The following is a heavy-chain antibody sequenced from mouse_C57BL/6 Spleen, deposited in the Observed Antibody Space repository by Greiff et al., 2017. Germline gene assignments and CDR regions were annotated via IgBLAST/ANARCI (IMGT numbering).Heavy chain of an antibody. CDR3: AKNKGIYYDYAWFAY. V-gene: IGHV5-17*01. CDR1: GFTFSDYG. D-gene: IGHD2-4*01. Sequence: VQLKQSGGGLVKPGGSLKLSCAASGFTFSDYGMHWVRQAPEKGLEWVAYISSGSSTIYYADTVKGRFTISRDNAKSTLFLQMTSLRSEDTAMYYCAKNKGIYYDYAWFAYWGQGTLVTVSA. CDR2: ISSGSSTI. J-gene: IGHJ3*01.